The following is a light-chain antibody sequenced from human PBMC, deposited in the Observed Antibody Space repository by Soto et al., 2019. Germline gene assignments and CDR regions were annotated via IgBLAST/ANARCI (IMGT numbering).Light chain of an antibody. CDR1: QSVSSSY. V-gene: IGKV3-20*01. J-gene: IGKJ1*01. Sequence: EIVLTQSLGTLSLSPGERATLSCRASQSVSSSYLAWYQQKPGQAPRLLIYGASSRATGSPARFSGSGSGKDLTLTISRLEPEDFAGYYCQHYGSSPPWTFGKGTKGDIK. CDR2: GAS. CDR3: QHYGSSPPWT.